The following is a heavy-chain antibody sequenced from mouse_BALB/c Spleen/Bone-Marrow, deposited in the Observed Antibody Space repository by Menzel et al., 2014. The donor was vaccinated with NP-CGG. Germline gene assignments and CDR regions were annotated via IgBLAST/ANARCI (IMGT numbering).Heavy chain of an antibody. Sequence: EVQRVESGGGLVQPEGSLRLSCATSGFTFTDYYMSWVRQPPGKALEWLGFIRNKANGYTTEYSASVKGRFTISRDNSPNISSIQMCTLRAENTAPYYSAKDKVYYDYDEGSFDYWGQGTTLTVSS. V-gene: IGHV7-3*02. J-gene: IGHJ2*01. CDR2: IRNKANGYTT. CDR3: AKDKVYYDYDEGSFDY. CDR1: GFTFTDYY. D-gene: IGHD2-4*01.